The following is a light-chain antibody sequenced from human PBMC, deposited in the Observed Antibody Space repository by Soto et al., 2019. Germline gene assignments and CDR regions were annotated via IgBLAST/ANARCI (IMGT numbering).Light chain of an antibody. CDR3: QQYATSAPMYT. CDR2: GGS. V-gene: IGKV3-20*01. Sequence: EIVLTQSPGTLSLSPGERATLSCRASQSVTSGYLGWYQQKPGQAPRLLIYGGSSRATGISDRFSGSGSGTDFTLTISRMEPEDFAVYYCQQYATSAPMYTFGQGTKVALK. CDR1: QSVTSGY. J-gene: IGKJ2*01.